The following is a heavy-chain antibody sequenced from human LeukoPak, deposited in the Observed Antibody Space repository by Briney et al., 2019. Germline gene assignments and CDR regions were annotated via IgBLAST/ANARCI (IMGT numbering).Heavy chain of an antibody. CDR1: GGTFSSYA. CDR3: ARAPPYYYDSSGYYYPFGY. V-gene: IGHV1-69*13. D-gene: IGHD3-22*01. CDR2: IIPIFGTA. J-gene: IGHJ4*02. Sequence: GASVKVSCKASGGTFSSYAISWVRQAPGQGLEWMGGIIPIFGTANYAQKFQGRVTITADESTSTAYMELSSLRSVDTAVYYCARAPPYYYDSSGYYYPFGYWGQGTLVTVSS.